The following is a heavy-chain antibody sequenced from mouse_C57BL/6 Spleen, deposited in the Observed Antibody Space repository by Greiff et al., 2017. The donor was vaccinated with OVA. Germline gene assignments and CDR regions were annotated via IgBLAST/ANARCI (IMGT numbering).Heavy chain of an antibody. D-gene: IGHD1-1*01. J-gene: IGHJ4*01. CDR3: ARPYGYAMDY. CDR1: GYTFTSYW. V-gene: IGHV1-69*01. CDR2: IDPSDSYT. Sequence: QVQLQPSGAELVMPGASVKLSCKASGYTFTSYWMHWVKQRPGQGLEWIGEIDPSDSYTNYNQKFKGKSTLTVDKSSSTAYMQLSSLTSEDAAVYYCARPYGYAMDYWGQGTSVTVSS.